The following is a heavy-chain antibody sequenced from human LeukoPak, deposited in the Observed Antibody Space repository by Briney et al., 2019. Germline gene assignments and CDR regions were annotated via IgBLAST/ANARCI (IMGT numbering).Heavy chain of an antibody. CDR2: ISSSSRTI. Sequence: GGSLRLSCAASGFTFSRYGMSWVRQAPGKGLEWVSYISSSSRTIYYAESVKGRFTISRDNAKNSLYLQMNSLRAEDTAVYYCARRGYSSSWIRFDYWGQGTLVTVPS. D-gene: IGHD6-13*01. J-gene: IGHJ4*02. CDR1: GFTFSRYG. CDR3: ARRGYSSSWIRFDY. V-gene: IGHV3-48*01.